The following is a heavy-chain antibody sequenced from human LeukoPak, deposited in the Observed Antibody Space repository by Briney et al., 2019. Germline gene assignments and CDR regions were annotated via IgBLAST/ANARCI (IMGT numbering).Heavy chain of an antibody. CDR2: SQSDGSDT. V-gene: IGHV3-74*03. Sequence: GGSLRLSRAASGFIHSRYWMHWGREPLGKGLVWVTHSQSDGSDTTYADSVKGRFTISRDNAKNMLYLQMNSLRAEDTAVYYCVNYGWGRPAWGEGPLVTVSS. CDR1: GFIHSRYW. CDR3: VNYGWGRPA. J-gene: IGHJ4*02. D-gene: IGHD3-10*01.